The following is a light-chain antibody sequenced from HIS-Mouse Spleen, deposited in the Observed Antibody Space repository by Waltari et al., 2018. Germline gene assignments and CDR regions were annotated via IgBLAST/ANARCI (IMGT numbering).Light chain of an antibody. CDR2: DDS. CDR1: NIGRKS. J-gene: IGLJ2*01. V-gene: IGLV3-21*03. Sequence: SYLLTQPPSVSVAPGKTARITRGGNNIGRKSVHWYQQKPGQAPVLVVYDDSDRPSGIPERFSGSNSGNTATLTISRVEAGDEADYYCQVWDSSSDHVVFGGGTKLTVL. CDR3: QVWDSSSDHVV.